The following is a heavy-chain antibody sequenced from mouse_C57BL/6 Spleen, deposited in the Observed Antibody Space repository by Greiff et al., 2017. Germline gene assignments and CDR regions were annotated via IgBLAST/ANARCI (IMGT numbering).Heavy chain of an antibody. Sequence: EVKVEESGPGLVKPSQSLSLTCSVTGYSITSGYYWNWIRQFPGNKLEWMGYISYDGSNNYNPSLKNRISITRDTSKNQFFLKLNSVTTEDTATYYCAREVGGGWFAYWGQGTLVTVSA. V-gene: IGHV3-6*01. D-gene: IGHD1-1*02. CDR1: GYSITSGYY. CDR3: AREVGGGWFAY. J-gene: IGHJ3*01. CDR2: ISYDGSN.